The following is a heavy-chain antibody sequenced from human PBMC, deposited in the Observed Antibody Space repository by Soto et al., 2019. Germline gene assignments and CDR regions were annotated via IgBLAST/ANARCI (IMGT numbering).Heavy chain of an antibody. CDR2: IYSGGST. J-gene: IGHJ3*02. Sequence: EVQLVETGGGLIQPGGSLRLSCAASGFTVSSNYMSWVRQAPGKGLEWVSVIYSGGSTYYAGSVKGRFTISRDNSKNTLYLQMNSPGAEDTAVYYCARPASSPVWLQGAFDIWGQGTMVTVSS. CDR1: GFTVSSNY. D-gene: IGHD5-12*01. V-gene: IGHV3-53*02. CDR3: ARPASSPVWLQGAFDI.